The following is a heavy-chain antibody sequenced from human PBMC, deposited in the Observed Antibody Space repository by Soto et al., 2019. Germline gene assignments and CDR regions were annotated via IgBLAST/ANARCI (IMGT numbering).Heavy chain of an antibody. Sequence: QVQLVQSGAEVKKPGSSVKVSCKASGGTFSSYAISWVRQAPGQGLEWMGGSIPLFGTADYAQKFQGRVAIIADDTTSTAYMELSSLRAEDTAVYYCASHSGSSPEGRYHYGMDVWGQGTTVTVSS. CDR2: SIPLFGTA. J-gene: IGHJ6*02. V-gene: IGHV1-69*12. CDR3: ASHSGSSPEGRYHYGMDV. D-gene: IGHD1-26*01. CDR1: GGTFSSYA.